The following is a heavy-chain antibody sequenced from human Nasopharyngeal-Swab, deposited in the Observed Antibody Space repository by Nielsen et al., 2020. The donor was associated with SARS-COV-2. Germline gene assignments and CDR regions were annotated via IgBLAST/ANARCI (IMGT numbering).Heavy chain of an antibody. CDR1: GFTFSSYE. Sequence: GESLKISCAASGFTFSSYEMNWVRQAPGKGLEWVSYISSSGSTIYYADSVKGRFTISRDNAKNSLYLQMNSLKTEDTAVYYCTRCGGGCYSGRDYWGQGTLVTVSS. CDR3: TRCGGGCYSGRDY. V-gene: IGHV3-48*03. D-gene: IGHD2-15*01. CDR2: ISSSGSTI. J-gene: IGHJ4*02.